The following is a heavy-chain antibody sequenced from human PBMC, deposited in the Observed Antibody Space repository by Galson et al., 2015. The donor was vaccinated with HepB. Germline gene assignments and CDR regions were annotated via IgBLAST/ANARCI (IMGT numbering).Heavy chain of an antibody. CDR1: GFTFSSYG. J-gene: IGHJ4*02. D-gene: IGHD3-22*01. Sequence: SLRLSCAASGFTFSSYGMHWVRQAPGKGLEWVAVISYDGSNKYYADSVKGRFTISRVNSKNTLYLQMNSLRAEDTAVYYCAKGGRGYYYDSSGYSPPFDYWGQGTLVTVSS. CDR2: ISYDGSNK. V-gene: IGHV3-30*18. CDR3: AKGGRGYYYDSSGYSPPFDY.